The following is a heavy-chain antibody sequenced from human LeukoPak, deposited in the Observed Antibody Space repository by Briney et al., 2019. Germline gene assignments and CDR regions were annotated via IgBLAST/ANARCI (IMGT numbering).Heavy chain of an antibody. Sequence: ASVKVSCKASGYTFTSYGISWVRQAPGQGLEWMGWISAYNGNTNYAQKLQGRVTMTTDTSTSTAYMELRSLRSDDTALYYCARTPEYYYDSSGYSSGPDYWGQGTLVTVSS. CDR3: ARTPEYYYDSSGYSSGPDY. CDR2: ISAYNGNT. CDR1: GYTFTSYG. V-gene: IGHV1-18*01. D-gene: IGHD3-22*01. J-gene: IGHJ4*02.